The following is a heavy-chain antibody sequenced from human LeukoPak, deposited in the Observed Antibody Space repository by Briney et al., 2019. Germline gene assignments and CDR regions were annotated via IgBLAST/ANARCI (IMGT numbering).Heavy chain of an antibody. CDR3: ARDPPRYYDFWSGYWEFDY. V-gene: IGHV4-34*01. Sequence: PSETLSLTCAVYGGSFSGYYWSWIRQPPGKGLEWLGEINHSGSTNYNPSLKSRVTISVDTSKNQFSLKLSSVTAADTAVYYCARDPPRYYDFWSGYWEFDYWGQGTLVTVSS. J-gene: IGHJ4*02. D-gene: IGHD3-3*01. CDR1: GGSFSGYY. CDR2: INHSGST.